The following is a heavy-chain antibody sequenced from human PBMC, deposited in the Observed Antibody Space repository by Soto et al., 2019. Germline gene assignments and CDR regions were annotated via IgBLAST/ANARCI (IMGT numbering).Heavy chain of an antibody. CDR3: AGSAARVNYYYNDLDF. Sequence: QVQLVESGGGVVQPGWSLRLSCAASGFTFSTFGMPWVRQAPGKGLEWVAIIWHDGSKKYYVDSVKGRFDISRDNSKNMLYLQMNSLIAQDTAGYYCAGSAARVNYYYNDLDFWGHGTTVTVSS. CDR1: GFTFSTFG. CDR2: IWHDGSKK. V-gene: IGHV3-33*01. J-gene: IGHJ6*02. D-gene: IGHD6-6*01.